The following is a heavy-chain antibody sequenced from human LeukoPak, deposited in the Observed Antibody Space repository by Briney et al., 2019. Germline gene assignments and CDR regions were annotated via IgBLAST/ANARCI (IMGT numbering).Heavy chain of an antibody. CDR2: INHSGST. D-gene: IGHD2-2*01. V-gene: IGHV4-34*01. CDR3: ASDIVVVPAAMGSYYYYGMDV. J-gene: IGHJ6*02. CDR1: GGSFSGYY. Sequence: PSETLSLTCAVYGGSFSGYYWSWTRQPPGKGLEWIGEINHSGSTNYNPSLKSRVTISVDTSKNQFSLKLSSVTAADTAVYYCASDIVVVPAAMGSYYYYGMDVWGQGTTVTVSS.